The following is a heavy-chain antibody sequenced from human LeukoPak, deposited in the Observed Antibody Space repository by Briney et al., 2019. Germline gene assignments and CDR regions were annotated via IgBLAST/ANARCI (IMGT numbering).Heavy chain of an antibody. V-gene: IGHV4-59*01. CDR3: ARAVTTADTPSVYYYYYMDV. D-gene: IGHD4-11*01. CDR2: IRNSGTS. CDR1: DDSISDYY. Sequence: SETLSLTCTVSDDSISDYYRGWIRQPPGKGLEWIGYIRNSGTSTYNLSLKSRVTISADTSKNQFSLKLNSMTAADTAVYYCARAVTTADTPSVYYYYYMDVWGKGTTVTVSS. J-gene: IGHJ6*03.